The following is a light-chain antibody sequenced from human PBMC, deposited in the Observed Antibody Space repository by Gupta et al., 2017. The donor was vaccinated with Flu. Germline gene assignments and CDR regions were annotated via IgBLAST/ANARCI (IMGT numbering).Light chain of an antibody. Sequence: DIQMTQSPSSLSASVGDSVTITCRASQSISSYLNWYQQKPGKAPKLLIYAASSLQSGVPARFSGRGSETDFTLTSISLQPEDFATYYCQQSYSTPWTFGQGTKVEIK. J-gene: IGKJ1*01. CDR3: QQSYSTPWT. CDR2: AAS. V-gene: IGKV1-39*01. CDR1: QSISSY.